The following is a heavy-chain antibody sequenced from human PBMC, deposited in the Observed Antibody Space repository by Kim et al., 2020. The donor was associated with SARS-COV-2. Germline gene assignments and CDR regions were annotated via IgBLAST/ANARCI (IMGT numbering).Heavy chain of an antibody. CDR1: GFTFSSYA. D-gene: IGHD3-22*01. Sequence: GGSLRLSCAASGFTFSSYAMSWVRQAPGKGLEWVSAISGSGGSTYYADSVKGRFTISRDNSKNTLYLQMNSLRAEDTAVYYCAKFGDYYYDSSGYYHRDDYYFDYWGQGTLVTVSS. CDR2: ISGSGGST. J-gene: IGHJ4*02. CDR3: AKFGDYYYDSSGYYHRDDYYFDY. V-gene: IGHV3-23*01.